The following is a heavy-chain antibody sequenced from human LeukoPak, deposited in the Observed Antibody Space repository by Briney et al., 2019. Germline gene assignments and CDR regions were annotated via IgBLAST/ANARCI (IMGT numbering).Heavy chain of an antibody. J-gene: IGHJ4*02. D-gene: IGHD6-13*01. V-gene: IGHV3-30*02. CDR1: GFTFSSCG. Sequence: GGSLRLSCAASGFTFSSCGMHWVRQAPGKGLEWVALIRSDGINKYYVDSVKGRFTVPRDNSKNTLYLQMISLRPEDTAVYYCAKDIPSTSWFLGDWGQGTLVTVSS. CDR3: AKDIPSTSWFLGD. CDR2: IRSDGINK.